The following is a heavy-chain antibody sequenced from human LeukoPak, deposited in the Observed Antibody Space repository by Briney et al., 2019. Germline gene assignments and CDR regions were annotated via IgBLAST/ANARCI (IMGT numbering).Heavy chain of an antibody. CDR3: ARDLSYGDYVEHWFDP. CDR1: GFTFSSYW. V-gene: IGHV3-7*01. D-gene: IGHD4-17*01. CDR2: IKQDGSEK. Sequence: PGGSLRLSCAASGFTFSSYWMSWVRQAPGKGLEWVANIKQDGSEKYYVDSVKGRFTISRDNAKNSLFLQMNSLRAEDTAVYYCARDLSYGDYVEHWFDPWGQGTLVIVSS. J-gene: IGHJ5*02.